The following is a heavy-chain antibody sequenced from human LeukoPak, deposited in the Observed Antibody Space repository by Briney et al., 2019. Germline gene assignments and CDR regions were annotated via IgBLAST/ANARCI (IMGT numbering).Heavy chain of an antibody. V-gene: IGHV4-4*07. J-gene: IGHJ4*02. CDR1: GGSISIYY. CDR2: IYTSGST. Sequence: SETLSLTCTVSGGSISIYYWSWIRQPAGKGLEWIGRIYTSGSTNYNPSLKSRITMSVDTSKNQFSLKLSSVTAADTAVYYCAREGIQLWSEGYFDYWGQGTLVTVSS. CDR3: AREGIQLWSEGYFDY. D-gene: IGHD5-18*01.